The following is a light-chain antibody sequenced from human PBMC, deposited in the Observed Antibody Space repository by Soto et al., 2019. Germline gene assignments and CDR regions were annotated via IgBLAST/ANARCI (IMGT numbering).Light chain of an antibody. V-gene: IGKV3-15*01. Sequence: EIVMTQSPATLSVSPGERATLSCRASQSVSSNLAWYQQKPGQAPRLLMYGASTRATGIPDRFSGSGSGTEFTLTISSLQSEDFAVYYCQKHKSWPPWTFGQGTKVDIK. CDR3: QKHKSWPPWT. CDR2: GAS. J-gene: IGKJ1*01. CDR1: QSVSSN.